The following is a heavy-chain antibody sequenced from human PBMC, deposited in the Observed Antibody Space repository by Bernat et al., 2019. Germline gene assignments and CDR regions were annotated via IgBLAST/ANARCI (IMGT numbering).Heavy chain of an antibody. Sequence: EVQLVETGGGLIQPGGSLRLSCAASGFTVSSNYMSWVRQAPGKGLEWVSVIYSGGSTYYADSVKGRFTISRDNSKNTLYLQMNSLRAEDTAVYYCARVVVAADWYFDLWGRGTLVTVSS. CDR1: GFTVSSNY. V-gene: IGHV3-53*02. D-gene: IGHD2-15*01. CDR3: ARVVVAADWYFDL. CDR2: IYSGGST. J-gene: IGHJ2*01.